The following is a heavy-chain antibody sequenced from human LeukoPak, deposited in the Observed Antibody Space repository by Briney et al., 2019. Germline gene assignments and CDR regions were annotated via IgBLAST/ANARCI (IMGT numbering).Heavy chain of an antibody. CDR2: IIPIFGTA. V-gene: IGHV1-69*05. J-gene: IGHJ4*02. CDR1: GGTFSSYA. CDR3: AKAMYYDILTAPLKG. Sequence: SVKVSCKASGGTFSSYAISWVRQAPGQGLEWMGGIIPIFGTANYAQKFQGGVTITTDESTSTAYMELSSLRSEDTAVYYCAKAMYYDILTAPLKGWGQGTLVTVSS. D-gene: IGHD3-9*01.